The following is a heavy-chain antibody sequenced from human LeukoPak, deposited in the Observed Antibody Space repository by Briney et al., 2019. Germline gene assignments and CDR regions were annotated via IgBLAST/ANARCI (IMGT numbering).Heavy chain of an antibody. CDR3: ARGGGYSGYDPYSSGWHTGFDP. Sequence: ASVKVSCKASGYTFTSYAMHWVRQAPGQRLEWMGWINAGNGNTKYSQKFQGRVTITRDTSASTAYMELSSLRSEDTAVYYCARGGGYSGYDPYSSGWHTGFDPWGQGTLVTVSS. CDR1: GYTFTSYA. CDR2: INAGNGNT. V-gene: IGHV1-3*01. J-gene: IGHJ5*02. D-gene: IGHD5-12*01.